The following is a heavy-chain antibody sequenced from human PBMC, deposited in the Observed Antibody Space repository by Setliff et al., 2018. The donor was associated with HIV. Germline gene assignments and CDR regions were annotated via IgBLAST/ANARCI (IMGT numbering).Heavy chain of an antibody. V-gene: IGHV4-59*11. CDR3: TRGPGGTVPKPLEAFDV. CDR1: GATIHYHY. CDR2: VDYSGDT. D-gene: IGHD1-7*01. Sequence: LSLTCSISGATIHYHYWSWIRQPPGKGLEWIGYVDYSGDTEYNPSLQSRATISRDPSKSQVSLNLNSATAADTAVYYCTRGPGGTVPKPLEAFDVWGRGAVVTVSS. J-gene: IGHJ3*01.